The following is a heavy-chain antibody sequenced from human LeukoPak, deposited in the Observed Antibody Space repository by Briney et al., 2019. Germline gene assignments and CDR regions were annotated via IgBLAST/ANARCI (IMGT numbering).Heavy chain of an antibody. J-gene: IGHJ4*02. CDR1: GYSISTDYY. D-gene: IGHD3-22*01. CDR3: ARRDSSGYYFY. V-gene: IGHV4-61*01. CDR2: IYYSGST. Sequence: SETLSLTCTVSGYSISTDYYWSWIRQPPGKGLEWIGYIYYSGSTNYNPSLKSRVTISVDTSKNQFSLKLTSVTAADTAVYYCARRDSSGYYFYWGQGTLVTVSS.